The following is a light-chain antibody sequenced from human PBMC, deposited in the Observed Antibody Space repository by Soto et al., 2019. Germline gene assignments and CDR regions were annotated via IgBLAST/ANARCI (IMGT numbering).Light chain of an antibody. CDR3: QSHDSSLSGSV. V-gene: IGLV1-40*01. J-gene: IGLJ1*01. CDR1: SPNIGPDYD. CDR2: GNN. Sequence: QSVLTQPPSVSGAPGQRVTISCTGSSPNIGPDYDVQWHRQFPGSAPKLLIYGNNNRPSGVPDRFSGSKSGTSASLAITGLQAEDEADYYCQSHDSSLSGSVFGTGTKLTVL.